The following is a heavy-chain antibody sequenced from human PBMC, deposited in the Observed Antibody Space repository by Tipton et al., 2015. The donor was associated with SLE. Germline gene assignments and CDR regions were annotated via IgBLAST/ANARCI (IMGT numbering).Heavy chain of an antibody. CDR2: ISSNGGST. CDR1: GFTFSSYA. D-gene: IGHD3-10*01. CDR3: AKDTTGSGSSTSVDY. J-gene: IGHJ4*02. V-gene: IGHV3-64D*06. Sequence: SLRLSCSASGFTFSSYAMHWVRQAPGKGLEYVSAISSNGGSTYYADSVKGRFTISRDNSKNTLYLQMSSLRAEDTAVYYCAKDTTGSGSSTSVDYWGQGTLVTVSS.